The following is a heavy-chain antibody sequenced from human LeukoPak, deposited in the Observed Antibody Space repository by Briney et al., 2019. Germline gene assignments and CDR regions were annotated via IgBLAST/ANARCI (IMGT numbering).Heavy chain of an antibody. J-gene: IGHJ5*02. CDR1: GGSISSSSYY. CDR2: IYYSGST. Sequence: SETLSLTCTVSGGSISSSSYYWGWIRQPPGKGLEWIGSIYYSGSTYYNPSLKSRVTISVDTSKSQFSLKLSSVTAADTAVYYCARLYQLPDWFDPWGQGTLVTVSS. V-gene: IGHV4-39*07. D-gene: IGHD2-2*01. CDR3: ARLYQLPDWFDP.